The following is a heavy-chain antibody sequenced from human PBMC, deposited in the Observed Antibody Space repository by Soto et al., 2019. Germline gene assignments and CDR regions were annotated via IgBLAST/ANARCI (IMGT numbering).Heavy chain of an antibody. V-gene: IGHV1-69*13. D-gene: IGHD1-7*01. CDR1: GFTFSSYA. J-gene: IGHJ5*02. CDR2: IIPIFGTA. CDR3: ARDIITGTTRNPFNWFDP. Sequence: RASVKVSCKASGFTFSSYAISWVRQAPGQGLEWMGGIIPIFGTANYAQKFQGRVTITADESTSTAYMELSSLRSEDTAVYYCARDIITGTTRNPFNWFDPWGQGTLVTVSS.